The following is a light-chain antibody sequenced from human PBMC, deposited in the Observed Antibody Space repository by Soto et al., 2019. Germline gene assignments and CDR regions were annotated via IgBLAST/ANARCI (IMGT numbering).Light chain of an antibody. Sequence: QSVLTQPPSAAGTPGQTIAISCSGGSSNIGSHTVNWYQQLPGTAPRLLIYSNPQRPSGVPDRFSGSKSGTSASLAISGLQSEYEGDYYCAAWDDSLNGVVFGGGTKLTV. CDR1: SSNIGSHT. CDR2: SNP. V-gene: IGLV1-44*01. J-gene: IGLJ2*01. CDR3: AAWDDSLNGVV.